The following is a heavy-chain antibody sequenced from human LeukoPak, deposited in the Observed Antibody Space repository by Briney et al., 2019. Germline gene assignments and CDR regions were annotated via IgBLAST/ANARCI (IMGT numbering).Heavy chain of an antibody. V-gene: IGHV3-21*01. J-gene: IGHJ4*02. CDR2: ISSSSSYI. Sequence: GGSLRLSCAASGFTFSSYSMNWVRQAPGKGLEWVSSISSSSSYIYYADSVKGRFTISRDNAKNSLYLQMNSLSAEDTAVYYCARDPRGYYGSGSYNYWGQGTLVTVSS. CDR3: ARDPRGYYGSGSYNY. D-gene: IGHD3-10*01. CDR1: GFTFSSYS.